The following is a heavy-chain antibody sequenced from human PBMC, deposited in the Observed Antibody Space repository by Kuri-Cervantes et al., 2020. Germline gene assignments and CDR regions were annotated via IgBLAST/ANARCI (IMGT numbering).Heavy chain of an antibody. CDR1: GYTFTSYY. CDR3: AKGGGGPQQFNY. V-gene: IGHV1-46*01. CDR2: INPSGGST. D-gene: IGHD2-15*01. J-gene: IGHJ4*02. Sequence: ASVKVSCKASGYTFTSYYMHWVRQAPGQGLEWMGIINPSGGSTSYAQKFQGRVTMTRDTSTSTVYMELSSLRAEDTAVYYCAKGGGGPQQFNYWGQGTLVTVSS.